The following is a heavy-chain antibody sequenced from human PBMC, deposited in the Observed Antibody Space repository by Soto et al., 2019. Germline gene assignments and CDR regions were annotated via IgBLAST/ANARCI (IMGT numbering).Heavy chain of an antibody. V-gene: IGHV3-23*01. Sequence: EVQLLESGGGLVQPGGSLRLSCAASGFTFSTYAMNWVRQAPGNGLEWVSAISGSGGSIHYADSVKGRFTISSDNSKNTLYLQMNRLRDEDPAVYHCVKGYWKGDVWGQGTRVTVSS. CDR1: GFTFSTYA. CDR3: VKGYWKGDV. D-gene: IGHD1-1*01. CDR2: ISGSGGSI. J-gene: IGHJ6*02.